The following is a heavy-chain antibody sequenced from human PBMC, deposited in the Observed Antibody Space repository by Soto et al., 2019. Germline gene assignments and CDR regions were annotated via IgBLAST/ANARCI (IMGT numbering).Heavy chain of an antibody. CDR1: GYTLTELS. Sequence: ASVKVSCKFSGYTLTELSMHCVRQAPGKGLEWMGGFDPEDGETIYAQKFQGRVTITRDTSASTAYMELSSLRSEDTAVYYCARADYYYLDYWGQGTLVTVSS. CDR3: ARADYYYLDY. D-gene: IGHD3-10*01. J-gene: IGHJ4*02. CDR2: FDPEDGET. V-gene: IGHV1-24*01.